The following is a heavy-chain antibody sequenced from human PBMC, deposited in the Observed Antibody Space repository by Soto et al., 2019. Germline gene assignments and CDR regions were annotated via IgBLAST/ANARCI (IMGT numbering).Heavy chain of an antibody. CDR1: GDSVSSNSAA. J-gene: IGHJ5*02. Sequence: SRTLSLPCAISGDSVSSNSAAWNWIRQSPSRGLEWLGRTYYRSKWYNDYAVSVKSRITINPDTSKNQFSLQLNSVTPEDTAVYYCASNSWYPEGDWFDPWGQGTLVTVSS. CDR3: ASNSWYPEGDWFDP. CDR2: TYYRSKWYN. V-gene: IGHV6-1*01. D-gene: IGHD6-13*01.